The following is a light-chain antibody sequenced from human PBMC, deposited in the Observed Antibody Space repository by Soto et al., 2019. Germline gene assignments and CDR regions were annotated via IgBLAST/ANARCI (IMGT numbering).Light chain of an antibody. Sequence: TLSVSAGDKFSLSCRANQTISNMLAWYQQKTGQAPRLLIYAASTRATGVSARFSGSGSGTEFTLTISSLQSEDVIIYYCALENYWLAPSGGGGMVAIK. V-gene: IGKV3-15*01. J-gene: IGKJ4*01. CDR1: QTISNM. CDR2: AAS. CDR3: ALENYWLAP.